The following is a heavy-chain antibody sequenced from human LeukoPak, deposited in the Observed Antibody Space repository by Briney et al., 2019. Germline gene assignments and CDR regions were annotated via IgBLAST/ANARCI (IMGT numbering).Heavy chain of an antibody. D-gene: IGHD2-21*02. CDR1: GGSISSYY. CDR2: IYYSGTT. Sequence: SETLSLTCTVSGGSISSYYWSWIRQPPGKGLEWIGYIYYSGTTNYNPSLKSRVSMSVDTSKNQFSLKLSPVTAADTAVYYCARGLPYCGGDCYSPWGQGTLVTVSS. J-gene: IGHJ5*02. V-gene: IGHV4-59*01. CDR3: ARGLPYCGGDCYSP.